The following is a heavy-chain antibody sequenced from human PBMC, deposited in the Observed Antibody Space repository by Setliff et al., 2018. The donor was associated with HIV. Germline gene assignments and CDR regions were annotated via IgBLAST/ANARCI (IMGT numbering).Heavy chain of an antibody. CDR1: GGPISSANYY. Sequence: SETLSLTCTVSGGPISSANYYWSWIRQPPGKGLEWIGSIFNDGRTYYNPSLKSRVTIPMDTSTNQFSLRLTSVTAADTAVYFCARSEGIAWFDPWGQGTLVTVSS. J-gene: IGHJ5*02. CDR2: IFNDGRT. V-gene: IGHV4-39*01. D-gene: IGHD3-3*01. CDR3: ARSEGIAWFDP.